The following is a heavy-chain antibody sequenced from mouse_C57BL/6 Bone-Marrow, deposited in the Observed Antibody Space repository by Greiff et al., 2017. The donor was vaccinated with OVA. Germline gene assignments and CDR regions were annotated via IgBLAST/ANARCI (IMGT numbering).Heavy chain of an antibody. CDR3: TRPNYYGSSSYYFDY. J-gene: IGHJ2*01. CDR2: IRNKANNHAT. Sequence: EVMLVESGGGLVQPGGSMKLSCAASGFTFSDAWMDWVRQSPEKGLEWVAEIRNKANNHATYYAESVKGRFTISRDDSKSSVYLQMNSLRAEDTGIYYCTRPNYYGSSSYYFDYWGQGTTLTVSS. D-gene: IGHD1-1*01. CDR1: GFTFSDAW. V-gene: IGHV6-6*01.